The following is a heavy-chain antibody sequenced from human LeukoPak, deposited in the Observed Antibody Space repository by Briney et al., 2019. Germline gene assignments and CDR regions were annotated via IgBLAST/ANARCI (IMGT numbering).Heavy chain of an antibody. CDR3: AREGGLQLWGFGY. D-gene: IGHD5-18*01. CDR1: GFTFSSYT. V-gene: IGHV3-21*01. CDR2: ISSSSSYI. Sequence: PGGSLRLSCAASGFTFSSYTVNWVRQAPGKGLEWVSSISSSSSYICYADSVKGRFTISRDNAKSSLYLQMNSLRAEDTAVYYCAREGGLQLWGFGYWGQGTLVTVSS. J-gene: IGHJ4*02.